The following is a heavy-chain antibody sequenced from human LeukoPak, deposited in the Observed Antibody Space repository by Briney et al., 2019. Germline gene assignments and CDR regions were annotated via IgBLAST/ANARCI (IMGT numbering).Heavy chain of an antibody. D-gene: IGHD5-24*01. CDR1: GFTFSDYY. J-gene: IGHJ4*02. V-gene: IGHV4-38-2*01. CDR2: IYYSGST. CDR3: ARVTRGDGYVDY. Sequence: GSLRLSCAASGFTFSDYYMSWIRQPPGKGLEWIGSIYYSGSTYYNPSLKSRVTISVDTSKNQFSLKLNSVTAADTAVYYCARVTRGDGYVDYWGQGTLVTVSS.